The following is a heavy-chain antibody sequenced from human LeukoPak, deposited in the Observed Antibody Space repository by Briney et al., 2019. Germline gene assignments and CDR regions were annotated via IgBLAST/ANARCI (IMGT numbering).Heavy chain of an antibody. Sequence: SETLSLTCTVSGYSISSGYYWGWIRQPPGKGLEWIGSIYHSGSTYYNPSLKSRVTISVDTSNNQFSLRLSSVTAADTAVYYCARDGGGWAFDYWGQGTLVTVSS. V-gene: IGHV4-38-2*02. CDR1: GYSISSGYY. D-gene: IGHD3-16*01. CDR3: ARDGGGWAFDY. J-gene: IGHJ4*02. CDR2: IYHSGST.